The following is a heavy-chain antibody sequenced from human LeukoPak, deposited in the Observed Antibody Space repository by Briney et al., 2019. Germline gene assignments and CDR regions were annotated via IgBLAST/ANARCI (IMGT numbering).Heavy chain of an antibody. CDR2: INHSGST. V-gene: IGHV4-34*01. J-gene: IGHJ4*02. D-gene: IGHD6-19*01. CDR3: ARSSQWLVLY. CDR1: GGSFSGYY. Sequence: PSETLSLTCAVYGGSFSGYYWSWIRQPPGKGLEWIGEINHSGSTNYNPSLKSRVTISVDTSKNQFSLKLSSVTAADTAVYYCARSSQWLVLYWGQGTLVTVSS.